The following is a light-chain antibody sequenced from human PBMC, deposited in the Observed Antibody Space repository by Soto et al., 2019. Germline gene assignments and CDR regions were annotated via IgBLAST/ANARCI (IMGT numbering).Light chain of an antibody. CDR3: CSYAGSSPVL. CDR1: SSDVGSYNL. V-gene: IGLV2-23*01. J-gene: IGLJ2*01. Sequence: SALTQPASVSGSPGQSITISCTGTSSDVGSYNLVSWYQHHPGKAPKLMIYEGNKRPSGVSNRFSGSKSGNTASLTISGLQAEDEADYYCCSYAGSSPVLFGGGTKLTVL. CDR2: EGN.